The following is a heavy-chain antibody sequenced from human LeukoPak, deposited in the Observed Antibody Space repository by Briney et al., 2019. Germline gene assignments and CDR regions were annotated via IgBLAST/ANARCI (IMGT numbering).Heavy chain of an antibody. V-gene: IGHV3-21*01. D-gene: IGHD6-13*01. CDR2: ISGSSSSI. J-gene: IGHJ4*02. CDR1: GFIFSSNS. Sequence: GGSLRLSCAASGFIFSSNSMNWVRQAPGKGLEWVSSISGSSSSIYYADSVKGRFTISRDNAKNSLYLQMNSLRPEDTAVYYCATPRHNARGQQAMVWGQGTLVTVSS. CDR3: ATPRHNARGQQAMV.